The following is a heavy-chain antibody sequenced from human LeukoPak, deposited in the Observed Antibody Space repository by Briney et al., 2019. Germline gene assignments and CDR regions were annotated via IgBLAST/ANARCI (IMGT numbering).Heavy chain of an antibody. Sequence: GASVKVSCKASGCTFSSYALSWVRQAPGQGLEWMGGIIPIFGTANYAQKFQGRVTITADESTSTAYMELSSLRSEDTAVYYCARGVSYYDSSGYYSGGFDYWGQGTLVTVSS. D-gene: IGHD3-22*01. CDR3: ARGVSYYDSSGYYSGGFDY. V-gene: IGHV1-69*13. CDR1: GCTFSSYA. CDR2: IIPIFGTA. J-gene: IGHJ4*02.